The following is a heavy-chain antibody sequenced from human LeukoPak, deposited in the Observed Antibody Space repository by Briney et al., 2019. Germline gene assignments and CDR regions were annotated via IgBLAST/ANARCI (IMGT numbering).Heavy chain of an antibody. J-gene: IGHJ4*02. CDR2: ISDMGGRT. CDR3: AKRGVVIRVILVGFYKEAYYFDS. Sequence: GGSLRRACAVSGITRGNYGMSWVRQAPGKWLEWVAVISDMGGRTNYADSLNGRFTISRDNHENTLYLQMNSLRAEETGVYFCAKRGVVIRVILVGFYKEAYYFDSWGQGALVTVSS. CDR1: GITRGNYG. V-gene: IGHV3-23*01. D-gene: IGHD3-22*01.